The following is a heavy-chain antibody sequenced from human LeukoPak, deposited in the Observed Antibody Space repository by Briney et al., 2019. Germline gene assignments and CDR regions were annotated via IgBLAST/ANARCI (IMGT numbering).Heavy chain of an antibody. J-gene: IGHJ4*02. CDR3: TLFDYGDYDY. CDR2: INSFGGSI. D-gene: IGHD4-17*01. CDR1: RFTFTNFS. Sequence: ASVKVSCKASRFTFTNFSIHWVRQAPGQGLEWMGIINSFGGSITYAQKFQGRVTITRDTSTSTVYMELSSLRSEGTGVYYCTLFDYGDYDYWGQGTLVTVSS. V-gene: IGHV1-46*01.